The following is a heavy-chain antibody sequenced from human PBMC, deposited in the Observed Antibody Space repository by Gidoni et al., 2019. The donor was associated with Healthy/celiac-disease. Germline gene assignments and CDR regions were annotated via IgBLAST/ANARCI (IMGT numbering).Heavy chain of an antibody. CDR3: ARDPGSSYFDY. V-gene: IGHV4-59*01. D-gene: IGHD3-10*01. CDR2: IYYSGST. CDR1: GGSISRYY. Sequence: QVQLQESVPGLVKPSATLSLTCTVSGGSISRYYWSWIRQPPGKGLEWIWYIYYSGSTNYNPSLKSRVTISVDTSKNQFSLKLSSVTAADTAVYYCARDPGSSYFDYWGQGTMVTVSS. J-gene: IGHJ4*02.